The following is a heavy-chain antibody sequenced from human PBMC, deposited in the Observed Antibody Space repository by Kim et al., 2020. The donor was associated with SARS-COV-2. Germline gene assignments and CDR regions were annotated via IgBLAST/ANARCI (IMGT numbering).Heavy chain of an antibody. Sequence: GGSLRLSCAASGFTFDDYAMHWVRQAPGKGLEWVSGISWNSGSIGYADSVKGRFTISRDNAKNSLYLQMNSLRAEDTALYYCAKAGGSGDYSRAYYYYYYMDVWGKGTTVTVSS. V-gene: IGHV3-9*01. CDR1: GFTFDDYA. CDR2: ISWNSGSI. D-gene: IGHD4-17*01. CDR3: AKAGGSGDYSRAYYYYYYMDV. J-gene: IGHJ6*03.